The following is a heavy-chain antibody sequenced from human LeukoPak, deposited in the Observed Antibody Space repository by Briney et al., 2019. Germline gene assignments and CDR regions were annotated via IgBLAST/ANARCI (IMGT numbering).Heavy chain of an antibody. CDR3: ARMLRYFDWSGSY. CDR1: GGSISSGGYY. CDR2: IYYSGST. D-gene: IGHD3-9*01. J-gene: IGHJ4*02. V-gene: IGHV4-31*03. Sequence: SETLSLTCTVSGGSISSGGYYWSWIRQHPGKGLEWIVYIYYSGSTYYNPSRKSRVTISVATSKNQFSLKLSSVTAADTAVYYCARMLRYFDWSGSYWGQGTLVTVSS.